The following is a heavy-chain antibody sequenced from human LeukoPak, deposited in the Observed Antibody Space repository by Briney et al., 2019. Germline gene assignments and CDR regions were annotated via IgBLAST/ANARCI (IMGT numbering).Heavy chain of an antibody. J-gene: IGHJ4*02. Sequence: QSGGSLRLSCAASAFTFNHYAMSWVRQAPGKGLLWVSPITGNGGTTYYADSVKGRFTISRDNSKNKLYLQMTSLRAEDTAVYYCAKSECTFGFGFYWGQGPLVTVSS. CDR3: AKSECTFGFGFY. V-gene: IGHV3-23*01. CDR1: AFTFNHYA. D-gene: IGHD3-3*02. CDR2: ITGNGGTT.